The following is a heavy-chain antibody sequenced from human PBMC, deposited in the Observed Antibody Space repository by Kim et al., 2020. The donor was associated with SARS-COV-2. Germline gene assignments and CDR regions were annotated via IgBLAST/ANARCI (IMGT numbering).Heavy chain of an antibody. V-gene: IGHV3-23*01. J-gene: IGHJ6*02. CDR2: ISIGTGADR. D-gene: IGHD3-3*01. CDR1: GFPFSSYA. CDR3: VNKRSGYYGMDV. Sequence: GGSLRLSCVASGFPFSSYAMNWIRRAPGRGLEWVSSISIGTGADRWYADSVKGRFTISRDDSRNTVYLQMYALRPEDTALYYCVNKRSGYYGMDVWGQGTTVTVSS.